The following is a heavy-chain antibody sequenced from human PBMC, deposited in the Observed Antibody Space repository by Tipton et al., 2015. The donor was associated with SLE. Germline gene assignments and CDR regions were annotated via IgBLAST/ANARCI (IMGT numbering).Heavy chain of an antibody. CDR1: GDSLSGQY. CDR3: ARGCSSSTCEPFYFFGMDV. J-gene: IGHJ6*02. CDR2: VFRGGST. D-gene: IGHD2-2*01. V-gene: IGHV4-34*01. Sequence: TLSLTCSVYGDSLSGQYWSWIRQPPGKGLEWIGEVFRGGSTNYSPSLESRVTITVDMSKNQFSLTLISATAADTAVYYCARGCSSSTCEPFYFFGMDVWGQGTTVTVSS.